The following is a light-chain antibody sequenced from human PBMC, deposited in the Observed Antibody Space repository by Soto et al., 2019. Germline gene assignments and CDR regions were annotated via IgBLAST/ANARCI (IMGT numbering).Light chain of an antibody. V-gene: IGKV4-1*01. CDR1: QSVLYSSNNKNY. CDR3: QQYHSWPPRT. Sequence: DIVMTQSPDSLAVSLGERATINCKSSQSVLYSSNNKNYLAWYQQKPGQPPKLLIYWASTRESGVPDRFSGSGSGTEFTLTISSLQSEDFAVYYCQQYHSWPPRTFGQGTKVDI. J-gene: IGKJ1*01. CDR2: WAS.